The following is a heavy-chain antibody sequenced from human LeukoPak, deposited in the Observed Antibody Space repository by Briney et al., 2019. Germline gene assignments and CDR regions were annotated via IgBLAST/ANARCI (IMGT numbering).Heavy chain of an antibody. J-gene: IGHJ4*02. D-gene: IGHD3-3*01. V-gene: IGHV3-15*01. CDR1: GFTFSNAW. Sequence: PGGSLRLSCAASGFTFSNAWMSWARQAPGKGLEWVGRIKSKTDGGTTDYAAPVKGRFTISRDDSKNTLYLQMNSLKTEDTAVYYCTTGTYYDFWSGYYYWGQGTLVTVSS. CDR3: TTGTYYDFWSGYYY. CDR2: IKSKTDGGTT.